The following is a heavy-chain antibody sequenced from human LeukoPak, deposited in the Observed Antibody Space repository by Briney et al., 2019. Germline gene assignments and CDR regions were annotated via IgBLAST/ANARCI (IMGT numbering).Heavy chain of an antibody. V-gene: IGHV3-13*05. CDR1: VCTFSNYD. J-gene: IGHJ6*02. D-gene: IGHD1-26*01. CDR2: IGTAGDP. Sequence: GGSLRLSCAASVCTFSNYDIHWVRQPTGKGLEWVSGIGTAGDPYHPGSVKGRFTISRENAKNSLYLQMNSLRAGDTAVYYCARDSAIVGATGYYNGMDVWGQGTTVTVSS. CDR3: ARDSAIVGATGYYNGMDV.